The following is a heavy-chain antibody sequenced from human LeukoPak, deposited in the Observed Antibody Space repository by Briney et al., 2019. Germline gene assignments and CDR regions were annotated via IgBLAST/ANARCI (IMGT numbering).Heavy chain of an antibody. CDR3: ARADYGDPLDY. CDR1: GYSISSDYY. CDR2: VSHSGST. J-gene: IGHJ4*02. D-gene: IGHD4-17*01. V-gene: IGHV4-38-2*02. Sequence: SETLSPTCTVSGYSISSDYYWGWIRQPPGKGLEWIASVSHSGSTYYNPSLKSRVTISADTSKNQFSLKLSSVTAADTAVYYCARADYGDPLDYWGQGTLVTVSS.